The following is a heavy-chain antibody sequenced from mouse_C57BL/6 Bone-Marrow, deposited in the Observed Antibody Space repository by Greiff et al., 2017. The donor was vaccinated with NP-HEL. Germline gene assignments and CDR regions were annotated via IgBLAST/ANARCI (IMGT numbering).Heavy chain of an antibody. V-gene: IGHV10-1*01. J-gene: IGHJ4*01. Sequence: EVQRVESGGGLVQPKGSLKLSCAASGFSFNTYAMNWVRQAPGKGLEWVARIRSKSNNYATYYADSVKDRFTISRDDSESMLYLQMNNLKTEDTAMYYCVRRQPLIYYDYPYAMDYWGQGTSVTVSS. CDR1: GFSFNTYA. CDR3: VRRQPLIYYDYPYAMDY. D-gene: IGHD2-4*01. CDR2: IRSKSNNYAT.